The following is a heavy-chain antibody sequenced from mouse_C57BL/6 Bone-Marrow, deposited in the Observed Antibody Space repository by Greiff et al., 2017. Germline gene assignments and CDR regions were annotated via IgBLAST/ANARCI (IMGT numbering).Heavy chain of an antibody. J-gene: IGHJ3*01. D-gene: IGHD2-5*01. Sequence: VMLVESGAELARPGASVKLSCKASGYTFTSYGISWVKQRTGQGLEWIGEIYPRSGNTYYNEKFKGKATLTADKSSSTAYMELRSLTSEDSAVYFCARHYSNYGAYRGQGTLVTVSA. V-gene: IGHV1-81*01. CDR1: GYTFTSYG. CDR3: ARHYSNYGAY. CDR2: IYPRSGNT.